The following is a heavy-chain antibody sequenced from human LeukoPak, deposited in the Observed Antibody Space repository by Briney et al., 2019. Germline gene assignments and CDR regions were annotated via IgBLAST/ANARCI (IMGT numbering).Heavy chain of an antibody. CDR2: ISGSADVT. V-gene: IGHV3-23*01. D-gene: IGHD2-15*01. Sequence: GGSLRLSCAASGFTFSSSAMSWVRQAPGKGLEWVSDISGSADVTYYADSVKGRFTISRDNSKNTLYLQMNSLRAEDTAVYYCAKWGDIVVVVAATSAFDIWGQGTMVTVSS. CDR3: AKWGDIVVVVAATSAFDI. CDR1: GFTFSSSA. J-gene: IGHJ3*02.